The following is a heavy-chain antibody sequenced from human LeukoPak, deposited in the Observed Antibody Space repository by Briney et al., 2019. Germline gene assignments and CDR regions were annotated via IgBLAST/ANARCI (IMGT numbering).Heavy chain of an antibody. V-gene: IGHV3-53*01. Sequence: GGSLRLSCAASGFTVSSNYMSWVRQAPGEGMERVSVIYSGGSTYYADSVKGRFTISRDNSKNTLYLQMNSLRAEDTAVYYCARQDTAMDIYYFDYWGQGTLVTVSS. CDR1: GFTVSSNY. D-gene: IGHD5-18*01. CDR3: ARQDTAMDIYYFDY. J-gene: IGHJ4*02. CDR2: IYSGGST.